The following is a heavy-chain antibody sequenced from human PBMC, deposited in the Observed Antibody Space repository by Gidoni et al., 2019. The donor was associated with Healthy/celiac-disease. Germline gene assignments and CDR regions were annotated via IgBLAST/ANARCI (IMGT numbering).Heavy chain of an antibody. CDR3: ARLGVFSTPAVSIAARPPDYYYGMDV. Sequence: QVQLQQWGAGLLKPSETLSLTCAVYGGSFSGYYWSWIRQPPGKGLEWIGEINHSGSTNYNPSLKSRVTISVDTSKNQFSLKLSSVTAADTAVYYCARLGVFSTPAVSIAARPPDYYYGMDVWGQGTTVTVSS. CDR2: INHSGST. D-gene: IGHD6-6*01. J-gene: IGHJ6*02. CDR1: GGSFSGYY. V-gene: IGHV4-34*01.